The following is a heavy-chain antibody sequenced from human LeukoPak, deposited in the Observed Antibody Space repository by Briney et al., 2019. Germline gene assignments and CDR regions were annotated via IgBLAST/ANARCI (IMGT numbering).Heavy chain of an antibody. J-gene: IGHJ6*02. V-gene: IGHV3-13*01. CDR2: IGTAGDT. D-gene: IGHD4-17*01. CDR3: ARSYGDPALRSWDYYYYGMDV. CDR1: GFTLSSYD. Sequence: SGGSLRLSCAASGFTLSSYDMHWVRQATGKGLEWVSAIGTAGDTYYPGSVKGRFTISRENAKNSLYLQMNSLRAGDTAVYYCARSYGDPALRSWDYYYYGMDVWGQGTTVTVSS.